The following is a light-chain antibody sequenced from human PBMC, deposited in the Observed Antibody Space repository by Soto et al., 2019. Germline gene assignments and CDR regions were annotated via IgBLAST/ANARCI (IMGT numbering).Light chain of an antibody. J-gene: IGKJ4*01. CDR3: QQSYNSPLT. Sequence: DIKLTHSPSSLSLSPGERVTITCRASQSVGIYLDWYQQKPGQAPSLLIYASSNRETGIPARFSGSGSGTDFTLTISSLEPEDFAAYYCQQSYNSPLTFGGGTKVDIK. CDR1: QSVGIY. CDR2: ASS. V-gene: IGKV3-11*01.